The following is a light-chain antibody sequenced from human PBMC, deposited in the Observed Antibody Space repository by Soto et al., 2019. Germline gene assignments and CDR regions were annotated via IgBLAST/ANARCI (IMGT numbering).Light chain of an antibody. CDR2: SNN. J-gene: IGLJ2*01. Sequence: QSVLTQPPSASGTPGQRVTISCSGSSSNIGSNTVNWYQQLPGTAPKLLIYSNNQRPSGVPVRFSCSKSGTSASVAISGLESEDEADYYCAAWDDSLNGVVFGGGTKLTVL. CDR1: SSNIGSNT. V-gene: IGLV1-44*01. CDR3: AAWDDSLNGVV.